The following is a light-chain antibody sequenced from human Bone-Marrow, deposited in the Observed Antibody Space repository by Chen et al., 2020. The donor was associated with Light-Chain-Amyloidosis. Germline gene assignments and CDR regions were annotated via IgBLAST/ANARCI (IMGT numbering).Light chain of an antibody. Sequence: SYVLTQPSSVSVAPGQTATIACGGNKIASRSVHWYQQTPGQAPLLVVYDDSDRPSGIPARLSGANSGNTATLTISRVEAVDEADDYCQVWDRSSDRPVFGGGTKLTVL. CDR2: DDS. CDR1: KIASRS. J-gene: IGLJ3*02. V-gene: IGLV3-21*02. CDR3: QVWDRSSDRPV.